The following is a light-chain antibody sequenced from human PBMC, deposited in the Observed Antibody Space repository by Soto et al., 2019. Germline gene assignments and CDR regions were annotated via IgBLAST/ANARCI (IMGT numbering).Light chain of an antibody. Sequence: DIQMTQSPSTLSASVGDRVTITCRASQSISSWLAWYQQKPGKAPKLLIYDASSLESGVPSRFSGSGSGTEFTLTSSCLQPDDFATYYCQQYNSYWTFGQGTKVEIK. J-gene: IGKJ1*01. V-gene: IGKV1-5*01. CDR2: DAS. CDR1: QSISSW. CDR3: QQYNSYWT.